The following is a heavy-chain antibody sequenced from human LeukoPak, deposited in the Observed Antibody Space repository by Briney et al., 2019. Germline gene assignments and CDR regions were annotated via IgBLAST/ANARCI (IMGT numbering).Heavy chain of an antibody. V-gene: IGHV1-24*01. D-gene: IGHD3-22*01. CDR2: FDPEDGET. J-gene: IGHJ1*01. CDR1: GYTLTELS. Sequence: ASVKVSCKVSGYTLTELSMHWVRQAPGKGLEWMGGFDPEDGETIYAQKFQGRVTMTEDTSTDTAYMELSSLRSEDTAVYYCATDRLHYYDSSGYFQHWGQGTLVTVSS. CDR3: ATDRLHYYDSSGYFQH.